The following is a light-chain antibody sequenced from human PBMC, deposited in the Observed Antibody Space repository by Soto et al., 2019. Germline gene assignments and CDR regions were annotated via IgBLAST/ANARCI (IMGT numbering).Light chain of an antibody. CDR2: EVS. CDR1: SSDVGGYNY. Sequence: QSALTQPPSASGSPGQSVTISCTGTSSDVGGYNYVSWYQQHPGKAPKLMIYEVSRRPSGVPDRFSGSKSGNTASLTVSGFQAEDEADYYCSSYAGTSPVFGGGTQLTVL. CDR3: SSYAGTSPV. V-gene: IGLV2-8*01. J-gene: IGLJ7*01.